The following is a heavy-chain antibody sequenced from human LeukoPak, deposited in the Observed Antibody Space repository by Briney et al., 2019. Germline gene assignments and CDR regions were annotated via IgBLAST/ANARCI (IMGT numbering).Heavy chain of an antibody. D-gene: IGHD1-26*01. CDR3: AKGNSGEYYDTYFDS. CDR1: GFTFDDYT. Sequence: GGSLRLSCAASGFTFDDYTMHWVRQAPGKGLEWVSLINWGGDTTYYADSVKGRFTISRDNSRNSLFLQMNSLRSEDTAFYYYAKGNSGEYYDTYFDSWGQGTLVAVSS. CDR2: INWGGDTT. V-gene: IGHV3-43*01. J-gene: IGHJ4*02.